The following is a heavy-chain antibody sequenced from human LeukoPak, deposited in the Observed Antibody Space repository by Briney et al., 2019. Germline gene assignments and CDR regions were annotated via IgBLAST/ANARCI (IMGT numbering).Heavy chain of an antibody. D-gene: IGHD3-10*01. CDR1: GYTFTSYA. Sequence: GASVTVSCTASGYTFTSYAMNWVRQAPGQGLEWMGWINPNSGGTNYAQKFQGWVTMTRDTSISTAYMELSRLRSDDTAVYYCARADGSGSFYGMDVWGQGTTVTVSS. J-gene: IGHJ6*02. CDR3: ARADGSGSFYGMDV. CDR2: INPNSGGT. V-gene: IGHV1-2*04.